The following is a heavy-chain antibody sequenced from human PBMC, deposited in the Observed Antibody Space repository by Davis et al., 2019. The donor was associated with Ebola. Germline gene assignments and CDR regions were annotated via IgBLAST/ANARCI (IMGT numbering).Heavy chain of an antibody. CDR1: GDSVSCHSGA. J-gene: IGHJ6*02. CDR2: TYYTSKWFN. V-gene: IGHV6-1*01. Sequence: HSQTLSLTRAISGDSVSCHSGAWNWIRQSPSRGLEWLGRTYYTSKWFNDYAVSVKSRITINPDTSKNQFSLQLSSVTPEDTAVYYCVRGWGRTGMGVWGQGTTVIVSS. D-gene: IGHD1-26*01. CDR3: VRGWGRTGMGV.